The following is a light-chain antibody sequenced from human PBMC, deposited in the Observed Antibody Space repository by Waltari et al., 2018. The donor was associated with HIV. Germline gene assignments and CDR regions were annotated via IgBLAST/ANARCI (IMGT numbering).Light chain of an antibody. CDR3: SSYTGSDNLV. CDR2: EVS. J-gene: IGLJ2*01. CDR1: SSDVGGYNY. Sequence: QSALTQPPSASGSPGQSVPISCPGTSSDVGGYNYVSWYQQHPGKAPKLMIYEVSKRPSGVPDRFSGSGSGNTASLTVSGLQAEDEADYYCSSYTGSDNLVFGGGTKLTVL. V-gene: IGLV2-8*01.